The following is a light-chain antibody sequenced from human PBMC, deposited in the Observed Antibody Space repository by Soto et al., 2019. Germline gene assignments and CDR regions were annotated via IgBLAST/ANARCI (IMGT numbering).Light chain of an antibody. CDR1: QSISTY. Sequence: DIQMTQSPSSLSASVGDRVTIACRAGQSISTYLNWYQQKPGKAPKLLIFAASSLKSGVPSRFSGSGSGTDFILTINSLQLEDFATYYCQQSNSDPTFGGGTKVEIK. CDR3: QQSNSDPT. J-gene: IGKJ4*01. CDR2: AAS. V-gene: IGKV1-39*01.